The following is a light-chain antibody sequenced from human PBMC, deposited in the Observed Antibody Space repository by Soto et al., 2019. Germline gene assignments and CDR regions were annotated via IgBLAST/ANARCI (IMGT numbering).Light chain of an antibody. Sequence: QSALTQPASVSGSPGQSITISCTGTSSDVGGYNFVSWYQQHPGKAPKLIIYEVTHRPSGVSNRFSGSKSGNTASLTISGLQAEDEADYYCSSYTASNILEVFGTGTKLPS. CDR1: SSDVGGYNF. V-gene: IGLV2-14*01. J-gene: IGLJ1*01. CDR2: EVT. CDR3: SSYTASNILEV.